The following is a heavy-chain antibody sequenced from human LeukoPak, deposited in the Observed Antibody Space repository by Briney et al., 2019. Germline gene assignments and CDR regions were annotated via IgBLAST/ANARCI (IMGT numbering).Heavy chain of an antibody. CDR1: GFTVSSYN. D-gene: IGHD3-16*01. J-gene: IGHJ4*02. CDR3: ARAKNTYDYSIPLDY. Sequence: GGSLRLSCAASGFTVSSYNMYWVRQAQGKGLEWVSSISSSSSYIYYADSVKGRFTISRDNAKDSLYLQMNSLRAEDTAVYYCARAKNTYDYSIPLDYWGQGTLVTVSS. CDR2: ISSSSSYI. V-gene: IGHV3-21*01.